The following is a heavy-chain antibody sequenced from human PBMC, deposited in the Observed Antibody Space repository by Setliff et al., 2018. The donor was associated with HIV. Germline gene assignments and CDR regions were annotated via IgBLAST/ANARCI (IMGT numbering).Heavy chain of an antibody. CDR3: ARSMGFKATTRLDF. CDR2: VFPDDSDT. CDR1: GYSFTTLW. V-gene: IGHV5-51*01. J-gene: IGHJ4*02. D-gene: IGHD3-10*01. Sequence: PGESLKISCQASGYSFTTLWIAWVRQMPGKGLEWVGMVFPDDSDTRYSPSFQGQVSMSADKSINTAYLQWSSLKASDTAVYYCARSMGFKATTRLDFWGPGTLVTVS.